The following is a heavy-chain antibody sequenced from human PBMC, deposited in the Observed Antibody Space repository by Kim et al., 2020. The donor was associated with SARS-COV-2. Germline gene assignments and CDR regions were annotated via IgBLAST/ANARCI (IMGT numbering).Heavy chain of an antibody. Sequence: SETLSLTCTVSGGSISSSSYYWGWIRQPPGKGLEWIGSIYYSGSTYYNPSLKSRVTISVDTSKNQFSLKLSSVTAADTAVYYCARTFSGSYSARSFDYWG. J-gene: IGHJ4*01. D-gene: IGHD1-26*01. CDR3: ARTFSGSYSARSFDY. V-gene: IGHV4-39*07. CDR1: GGSISSSSYY. CDR2: IYYSGST.